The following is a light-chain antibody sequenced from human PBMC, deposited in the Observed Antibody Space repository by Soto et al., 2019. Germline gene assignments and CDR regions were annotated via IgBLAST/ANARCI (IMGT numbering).Light chain of an antibody. CDR3: QQYGNVPLT. CDR2: RVS. Sequence: EVVLTQSPGTLSLSPGEGATLSCRASQSVSNRYFAWYQQKPGQAPRLLIYRVSSRATGIPDRFSGSGSGTDFTLTISRLEPEDFAVYSCQQYGNVPLTFGGGTKVEIK. J-gene: IGKJ4*01. V-gene: IGKV3-20*01. CDR1: QSVSNRY.